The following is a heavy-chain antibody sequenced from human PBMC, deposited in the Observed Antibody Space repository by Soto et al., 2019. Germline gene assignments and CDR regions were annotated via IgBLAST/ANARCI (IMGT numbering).Heavy chain of an antibody. J-gene: IGHJ6*02. CDR1: GGSISGYY. D-gene: IGHD4-17*01. CDR3: ARGLATVVTPGYYYGMDV. V-gene: IGHV4-59*01. Sequence: TSETLSLTCTVSGGSISGYYRRWIRQPPGKGLARIGCISYIGRTNYNPSPKSRVTGSVATPKNHLSPKRSSVTAADTAGGFCARGLATVVTPGYYYGMDVWGQGTTVTVSS. CDR2: ISYIGRT.